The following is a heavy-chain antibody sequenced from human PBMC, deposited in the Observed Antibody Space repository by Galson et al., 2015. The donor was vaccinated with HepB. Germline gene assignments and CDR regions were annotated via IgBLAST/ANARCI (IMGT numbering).Heavy chain of an antibody. D-gene: IGHD3-10*01. CDR1: GFSFSSYH. V-gene: IGHV3-33*08. J-gene: IGHJ6*02. CDR3: ARNPRFGELGRYDYYGMDV. Sequence: SLRLSCAASGFSFSSYHMHWVRQVPGKGLGWVAVIWFDGSYKEYADSVKGRFTISRDNSKNMLYLQMNSLRVEDTAVYYCARNPRFGELGRYDYYGMDVWGQGTAVTVSS. CDR2: IWFDGSYK.